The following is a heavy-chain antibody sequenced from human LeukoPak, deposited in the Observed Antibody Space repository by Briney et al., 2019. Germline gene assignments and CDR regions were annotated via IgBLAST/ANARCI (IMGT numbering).Heavy chain of an antibody. D-gene: IGHD4-17*01. J-gene: IGHJ6*04. CDR3: ARDQGSTVTYGMDV. V-gene: IGHV1-69*13. CDR2: IIPIFGTA. Sequence: SVKVSCKASGGTFSSYAISWVRQAPGQGLEWMGGIIPIFGTANYAQKFQGRVTITADESTSTAYMELSSLRSEGTAVYYCARDQGSTVTYGMDVWGKGTTVTVSS. CDR1: GGTFSSYA.